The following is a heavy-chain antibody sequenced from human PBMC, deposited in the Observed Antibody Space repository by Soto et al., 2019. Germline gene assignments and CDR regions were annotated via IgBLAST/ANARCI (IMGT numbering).Heavy chain of an antibody. V-gene: IGHV4-30-4*01. Sequence: SETLSLTCTVSGGSISSGDYYWSWIRQPPGKGLERIGYIYYSGSTYYNPSLKSRVTISVDTSKNQFSLKLSPVTAADTAVYYCASYSLLYYKYGMDVWGQGTTVTV. CDR2: IYYSGST. J-gene: IGHJ6*02. CDR1: GGSISSGDYY. CDR3: ASYSLLYYKYGMDV. D-gene: IGHD2-21*01.